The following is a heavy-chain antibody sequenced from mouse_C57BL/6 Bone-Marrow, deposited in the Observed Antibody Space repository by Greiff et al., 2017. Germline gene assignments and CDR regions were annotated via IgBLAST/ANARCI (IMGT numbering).Heavy chain of an antibody. CDR2: IYPSDSET. J-gene: IGHJ2*01. CDR3: AVDYGSSYDYFDY. Sequence: QVQLQQPGAELVRPGSSVKLSCKASGYNFTSYWMDWVKQRPGQGLEWIGNIYPSDSETHYNQKFKDKATLTGEKSYSTAYMQLSRLTFEYSSVYFCAVDYGSSYDYFDYWGQGTTLTVAS. V-gene: IGHV1-61*01. D-gene: IGHD1-1*01. CDR1: GYNFTSYW.